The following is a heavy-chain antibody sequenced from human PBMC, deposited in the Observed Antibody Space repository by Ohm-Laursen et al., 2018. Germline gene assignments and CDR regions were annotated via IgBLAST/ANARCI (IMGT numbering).Heavy chain of an antibody. V-gene: IGHV4-39*02. CDR1: GGSISSVNYY. CDR3: AREYSDDGGYRYDAFDV. Sequence: GTLSLTCSVSGGSISSVNYYWGWVRQTPGKGLEWIGSRYYKGTTYYNPSLRSRVAMSVDTSKNQLSLTLRSVTAADTAVYYCAREYSDDGGYRYDAFDVWGHGTVVTVSS. D-gene: IGHD2-15*01. J-gene: IGHJ3*01. CDR2: RYYKGTT.